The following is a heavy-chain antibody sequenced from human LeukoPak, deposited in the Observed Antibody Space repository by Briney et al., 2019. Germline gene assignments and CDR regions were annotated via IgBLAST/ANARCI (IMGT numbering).Heavy chain of an antibody. V-gene: IGHV3-7*01. CDR1: GFTFNNYW. CDR2: IKQDGSEK. J-gene: IGHJ6*03. Sequence: GGSLRLSCAASGFTFNNYWMTWVRQAPGMGQEWVANIKQDGSEKYYVDSVKGRFTISRDIAKNSLYLQMNSLRAEDTAVYYCARARPQQWLVRGQRGYYYYMDVWGKGTTVTISS. CDR3: ARARPQQWLVRGQRGYYYYMDV. D-gene: IGHD6-19*01.